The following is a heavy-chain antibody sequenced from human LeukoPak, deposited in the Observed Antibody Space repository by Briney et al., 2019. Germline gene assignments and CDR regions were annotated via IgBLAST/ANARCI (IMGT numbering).Heavy chain of an antibody. J-gene: IGHJ4*02. CDR2: INHSGST. Sequence: SETLSLTCAVYGGSFSGYYWSWIRQPPGKGLEWIGEINHSGSTNYNPSLKSRVTISVDTSKNQFSLKLSSVTAADTAVYYCARGRAYGSGSYDYWGQGTLVTVSS. V-gene: IGHV4-34*01. CDR3: ARGRAYGSGSYDY. CDR1: GGSFSGYY. D-gene: IGHD3-10*01.